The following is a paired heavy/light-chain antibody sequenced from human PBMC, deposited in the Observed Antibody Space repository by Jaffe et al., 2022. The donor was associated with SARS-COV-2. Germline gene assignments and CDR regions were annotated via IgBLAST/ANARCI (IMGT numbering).Heavy chain of an antibody. Sequence: QLQLQESGPGLVKPSETLSLTCTVSGGIITASTYYWGWIRQPPGKGLEWIGSISYSGSTHHNPSLNSRVTLSVDTSKNQFSLKLTSTTAADTAVYYCARHYTAYEAFDYWGQGTLVTVSS. CDR2: ISYSGST. J-gene: IGHJ4*02. D-gene: IGHD5-12*01. CDR1: GGIITASTYY. CDR3: ARHYTAYEAFDY. V-gene: IGHV4-39*01.
Light chain of an antibody. CDR1: SSNIGLYT. CDR2: SND. J-gene: IGLJ3*02. CDR3: AAWDDSLTGHWV. Sequence: QSVLTQPPSASGTPGQSVSISCSGSSSNIGLYTVNWYQQLPGTAPKLLIYSNDQRPWGVPDRFSGSKSGTSASLAISGLQSEDEADYYCAAWDDSLTGHWVFGGGTKLTVL. V-gene: IGLV1-44*01.